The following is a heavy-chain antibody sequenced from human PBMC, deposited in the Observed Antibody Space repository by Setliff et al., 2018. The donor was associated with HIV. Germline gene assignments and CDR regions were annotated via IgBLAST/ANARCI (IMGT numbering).Heavy chain of an antibody. CDR2: INAGNGNT. Sequence: ASVKVSCKASGYTFTRYAMHWVRQAPGQRLEWMGWINAGNGNTKYSQKFQGRVTITRDTSASTAYMELSSLRSEDTAVYYCARGYSSGWSRPIYFDYWGQGTLVTVSS. CDR3: ARGYSSGWSRPIYFDY. D-gene: IGHD6-19*01. V-gene: IGHV1-3*01. CDR1: GYTFTRYA. J-gene: IGHJ4*02.